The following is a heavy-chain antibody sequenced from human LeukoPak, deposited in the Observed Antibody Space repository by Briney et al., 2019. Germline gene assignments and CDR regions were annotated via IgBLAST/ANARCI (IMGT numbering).Heavy chain of an antibody. J-gene: IGHJ5*02. CDR1: GGSISSSNW. CDR2: IYHSGNT. D-gene: IGHD2-2*03. Sequence: SETRSLTCAVSGGSISSSNWWRWVRQPPGKGLEWIGEIYHSGNTNYNPSLKSRVTISVDKSKNQFSLKLSSVTAADTAVYYCARDVGYCSSTSCWKYNWFDPWGQGTLVTVSS. CDR3: ARDVGYCSSTSCWKYNWFDP. V-gene: IGHV4-4*02.